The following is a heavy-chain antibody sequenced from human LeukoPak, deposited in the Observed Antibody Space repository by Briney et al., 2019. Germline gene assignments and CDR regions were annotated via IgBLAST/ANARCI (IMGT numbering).Heavy chain of an antibody. CDR3: AKRSDYGGDGNYFDY. D-gene: IGHD4-23*01. V-gene: IGHV3-23*01. CDR2: ISGRDSNT. J-gene: IGHJ4*02. Sequence: PGGSLRLSCAASGFXFSSYGISWVRQAPGKGLEWVSTISGRDSNTYYADSVKGRFTISRDNSKNTLYLHLNSLRAEDTAVYYCAKRSDYGGDGNYFDYWGQGTPVTVSS. CDR1: GFXFSSYG.